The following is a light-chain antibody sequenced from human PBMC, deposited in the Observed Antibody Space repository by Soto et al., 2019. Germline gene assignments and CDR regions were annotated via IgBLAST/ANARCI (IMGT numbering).Light chain of an antibody. CDR2: EGS. CDR3: CSYAGSSTFERV. V-gene: IGLV2-23*03. Sequence: QSALTQPASVSGSPGQSITISCTGTSSDVGSYNLVSWYQQHPGKAPKLMIYEGSKWPSGVSKRFSGSKSGNTASLTISGLQAEDEADYYGCSYAGSSTFERVFGGGTKVTVL. J-gene: IGLJ3*02. CDR1: SSDVGSYNL.